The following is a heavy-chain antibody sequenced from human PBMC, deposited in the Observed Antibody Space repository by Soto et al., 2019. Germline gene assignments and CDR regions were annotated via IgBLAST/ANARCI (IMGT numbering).Heavy chain of an antibody. CDR3: ATDKEGYCSGGSCLFDY. D-gene: IGHD2-15*01. Sequence: ASVKVSCKVSGYTLTELSMHWVRQAPGKGLEWMGGFDPEDGETIYAQKFQGRVTMTEDTSTDTAYMELSSLRSEDTAVYYCATDKEGYCSGGSCLFDYWGQGTLVTVSS. CDR1: GYTLTELS. V-gene: IGHV1-24*01. J-gene: IGHJ4*02. CDR2: FDPEDGET.